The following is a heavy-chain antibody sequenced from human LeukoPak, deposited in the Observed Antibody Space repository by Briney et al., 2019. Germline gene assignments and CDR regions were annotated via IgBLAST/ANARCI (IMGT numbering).Heavy chain of an antibody. V-gene: IGHV3-23*01. CDR2: ISGSGGRT. CDR3: AKDRIPSSGWESDY. CDR1: GFTFSSYA. Sequence: VGSLRLSCAASGFTFSSYAMSWVRQAPGKGLEWVSAISGSGGRTYYTESVKGRFTISRDNSKNTLYLQMNSLRAEDTAVYYCAKDRIPSSGWESDYWGQGTLGTVPS. J-gene: IGHJ4*02. D-gene: IGHD3-22*01.